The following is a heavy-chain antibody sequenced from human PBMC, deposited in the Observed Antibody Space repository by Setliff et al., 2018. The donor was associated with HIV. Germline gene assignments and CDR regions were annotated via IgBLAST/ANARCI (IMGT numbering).Heavy chain of an antibody. J-gene: IGHJ3*01. Sequence: PGGSLRLSCAASGFTFSSYAMSWVRQAPGKGLEWVSAISPGSDITYYADSVKGRFTISRDDAKNMLFLQMNSLTPEDTAIYYCAKPTSGLYPRSFDSWGQGTKVTVSS. V-gene: IGHV3-23*01. CDR2: ISPGSDIT. CDR1: GFTFSSYA. CDR3: AKPTSGLYPRSFDS. D-gene: IGHD1-26*01.